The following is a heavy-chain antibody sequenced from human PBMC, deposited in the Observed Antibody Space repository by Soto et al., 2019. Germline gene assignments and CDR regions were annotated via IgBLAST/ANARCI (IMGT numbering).Heavy chain of an antibody. CDR1: GDSVSSNSAA. J-gene: IGHJ6*03. CDR2: TYYRSKWYN. Sequence: PSQTLSLTGAISGDSVSSNSAAWNWIRQSPSRGLEWLGRTYYRSKWYNDYAVSVKSRITINPDTSKNQFSLQLNSVTPEDTAVYYCARDMGCITIFRAFCYYYMDVWGKGTTVTVS. V-gene: IGHV6-1*01. CDR3: ARDMGCITIFRAFCYYYMDV. D-gene: IGHD3-3*01.